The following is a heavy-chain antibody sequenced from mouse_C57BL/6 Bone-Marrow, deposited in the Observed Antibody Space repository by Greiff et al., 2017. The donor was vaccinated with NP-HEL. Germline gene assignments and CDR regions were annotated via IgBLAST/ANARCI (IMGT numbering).Heavy chain of an antibody. Sequence: QVQLQQPGAELVKPGASVKLSCKASGYTFTSYWMHWVKQRPGQGLEWIGMIHPNSGSTNYNEKFKSKATLTVDKSSSTAYMQLSSLTSEDSAVYYCAINYGSSRTWFAYWGQGTLVTVSA. CDR2: IHPNSGST. V-gene: IGHV1-64*01. D-gene: IGHD1-1*01. J-gene: IGHJ3*01. CDR1: GYTFTSYW. CDR3: AINYGSSRTWFAY.